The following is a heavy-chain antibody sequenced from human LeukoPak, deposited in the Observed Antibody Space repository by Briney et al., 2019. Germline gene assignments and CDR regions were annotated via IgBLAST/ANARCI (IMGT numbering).Heavy chain of an antibody. CDR3: TTAVGGTEDFDY. CDR1: RFTFRNAW. CDR2: IKKKTEGGTT. J-gene: IGHJ4*02. D-gene: IGHD1-26*01. Sequence: GGSLRLSCAASRFTFRNAWMSWVRQAPGKGLEWVGRIKKKTEGGTTDYAAPVKGRFTISRDDSKNTLYLQMNSLKTEDTAVYYCTTAVGGTEDFDYWGQGTLVTVSS. V-gene: IGHV3-15*01.